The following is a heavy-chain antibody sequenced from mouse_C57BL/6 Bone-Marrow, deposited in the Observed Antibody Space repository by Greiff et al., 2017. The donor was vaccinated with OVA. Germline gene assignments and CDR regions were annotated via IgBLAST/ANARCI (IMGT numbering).Heavy chain of an antibody. CDR3: ARSYYDLDY. J-gene: IGHJ2*01. Sequence: QVQLQQSGAELVRPGTSVKVSCKASGYAFTNYLIEWVKQRPGQGLEWIGVINPGSGGTNYNEKFKGKATLTADKSSSTAYMQLSSLTSEDSAVYFCARSYYDLDYWGQGTTLTVSS. CDR1: GYAFTNYL. CDR2: INPGSGGT. D-gene: IGHD2-4*01. V-gene: IGHV1-54*01.